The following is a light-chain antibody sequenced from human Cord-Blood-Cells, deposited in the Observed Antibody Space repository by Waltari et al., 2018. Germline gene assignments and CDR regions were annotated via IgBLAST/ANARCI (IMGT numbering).Light chain of an antibody. Sequence: DIVMTQSPASLAVSLGERATINCKSSQSVLYSSNNKNYLAWYQQKPGQPPKLLIYWASTRESGVPDRFSGSGSGTDFTLTISSLQAEDVAVYYCQQYYSTPYTFGQGTKL. CDR1: QSVLYSSNNKNY. CDR2: WAS. V-gene: IGKV4-1*01. CDR3: QQYYSTPYT. J-gene: IGKJ2*01.